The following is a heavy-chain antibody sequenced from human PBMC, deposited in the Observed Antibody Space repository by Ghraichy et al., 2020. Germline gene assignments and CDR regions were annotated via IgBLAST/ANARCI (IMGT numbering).Heavy chain of an antibody. CDR1: GGSISSSSYY. D-gene: IGHD3-16*01. V-gene: IGHV4-39*01. CDR2: IYYSGST. CDR3: ARRTTFGASSTFDY. Sequence: SETLSLTCTVSGGSISSSSYYWGWIRQPPGKGLEWIGSIYYSGSTYYNPSLKSRVTISVDTSKTQFSLKLSSVTAADTAVYYCARRTTFGASSTFDYWGPGTLVTVSS. J-gene: IGHJ4*02.